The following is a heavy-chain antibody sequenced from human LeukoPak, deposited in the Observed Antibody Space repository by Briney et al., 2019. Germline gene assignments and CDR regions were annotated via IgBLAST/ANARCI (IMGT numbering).Heavy chain of an antibody. Sequence: PGGPLRLSCAASGFTFSSYAMHWVRQAPGKGLEWVAVISYDGSNKYYADSVKGRFTISRDNSKNTLYLQMNSLRAEDTAVYYCARDREQWLGPYYYGMDVWGQGTTVTVSS. CDR1: GFTFSSYA. CDR2: ISYDGSNK. D-gene: IGHD6-19*01. V-gene: IGHV3-30-3*01. CDR3: ARDREQWLGPYYYGMDV. J-gene: IGHJ6*02.